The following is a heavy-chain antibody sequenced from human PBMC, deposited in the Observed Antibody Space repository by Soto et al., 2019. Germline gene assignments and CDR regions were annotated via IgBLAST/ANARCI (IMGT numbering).Heavy chain of an antibody. V-gene: IGHV3-23*01. D-gene: IGHD3-9*01. CDR1: GFTFKNYD. J-gene: IGHJ4*02. Sequence: EVQLLESGGGLVQPGGSLRLSCVASGFTFKNYDMRWVRQAPGKGLEWVSGISGSGAITYYADSVRGRFTISRDNSKNTLYLQQNSLGAEDTAIYYCAKDRQFRSYYESAGHYNNWGQGTLVTVSS. CDR3: AKDRQFRSYYESAGHYNN. CDR2: ISGSGAIT.